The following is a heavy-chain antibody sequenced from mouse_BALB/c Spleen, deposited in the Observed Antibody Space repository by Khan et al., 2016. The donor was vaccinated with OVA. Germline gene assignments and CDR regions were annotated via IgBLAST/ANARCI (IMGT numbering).Heavy chain of an antibody. CDR2: IIYTGYT. J-gene: IGHJ3*01. V-gene: IGHV3-8*02. D-gene: IGHD2-12*01. Sequence: EVKLLESGPSLVKPSQTLSLTCSVTGDSITSGYWNWIRKFPGNKLEYMGYIIYTGYTYYNPSLKSRISITRHTSKNQYYLQLNSVTDEDTGTYYCARSTYRYAFVYWGQGTLVTVSA. CDR3: ARSTYRYAFVY. CDR1: GDSITSGY.